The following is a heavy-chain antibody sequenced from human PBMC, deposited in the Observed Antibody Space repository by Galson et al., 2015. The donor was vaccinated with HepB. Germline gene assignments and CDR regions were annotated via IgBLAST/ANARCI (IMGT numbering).Heavy chain of an antibody. D-gene: IGHD3-9*01. CDR2: IYYSGST. Sequence: LSLTCTVSGGSTSSYYWSWIRQPPGKGLEWIGYIYYSGSTNYNPSLKSRVTISVDTSKNQFSLKLSSVTAADTAVYYCARALRNYDILTGYSPAYSDYWGQGTLVSVSS. J-gene: IGHJ4*02. CDR1: GGSTSSYY. V-gene: IGHV4-59*01. CDR3: ARALRNYDILTGYSPAYSDY.